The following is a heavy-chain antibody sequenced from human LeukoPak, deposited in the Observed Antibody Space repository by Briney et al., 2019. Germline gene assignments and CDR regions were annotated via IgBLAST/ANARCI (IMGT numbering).Heavy chain of an antibody. CDR3: ARGRVSSSTWYSTYYYYFYMDV. V-gene: IGHV4-34*01. CDR2: INHSGST. Sequence: SETLSLTCAVYGGSFSGYYWSWIREPPGKGLEWIGEINHSGSTNYNPSLKSRVTISVDTSKNLFSLRLRSVTAADTAVYFCARGRVSSSTWYSTYYYYFYMDVWGKGTTVTVSS. J-gene: IGHJ6*03. CDR1: GGSFSGYY. D-gene: IGHD1-1*01.